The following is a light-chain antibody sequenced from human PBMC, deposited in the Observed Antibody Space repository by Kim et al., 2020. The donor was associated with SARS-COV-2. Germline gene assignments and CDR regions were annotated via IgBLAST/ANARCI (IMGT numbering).Light chain of an antibody. CDR2: GTS. J-gene: IGKJ5*01. V-gene: IGKV3-20*01. CDR1: QSINSGY. Sequence: SPGERATLTCRASQSINSGYVAWFQQKPGQAPRLLIYGTSSRATGIPDRVSGSGSLTDFTLTISRVEPEDFAVYYCHQYGASPITFGQGTRLEIK. CDR3: HQYGASPIT.